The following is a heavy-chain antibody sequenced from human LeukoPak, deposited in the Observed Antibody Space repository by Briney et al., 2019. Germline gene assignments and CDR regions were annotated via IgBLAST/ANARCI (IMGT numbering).Heavy chain of an antibody. J-gene: IGHJ4*02. V-gene: IGHV3-23*01. CDR2: ISGSGGST. CDR1: RLTFSSYA. Sequence: GRSLRPSSAASRLTFSSYAMSWVRQAPGKGLEWGSAISGSGGSTYYADSEKGRFTISRDNSKNTLYLQMNSLRAEDTAVYYCAKDSNPPYYYDSSGYGTPGGYWGQGTLVTVSS. D-gene: IGHD3-22*01. CDR3: AKDSNPPYYYDSSGYGTPGGY.